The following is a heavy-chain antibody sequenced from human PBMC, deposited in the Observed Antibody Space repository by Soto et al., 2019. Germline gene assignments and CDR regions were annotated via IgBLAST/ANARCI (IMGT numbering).Heavy chain of an antibody. CDR1: GGSFSGYY. D-gene: IGHD3-9*01. Sequence: SETLSLTCAVYGGSFSGYYWSWIRQPPGKGLEWIGEINHSGSTNYNPSLKSRVTISVDTSKNQFSLKLSSVTAADTAVYYCARGFVRDYDILTGYGMDVWGQGTTVTVS. V-gene: IGHV4-34*01. CDR3: ARGFVRDYDILTGYGMDV. CDR2: INHSGST. J-gene: IGHJ6*02.